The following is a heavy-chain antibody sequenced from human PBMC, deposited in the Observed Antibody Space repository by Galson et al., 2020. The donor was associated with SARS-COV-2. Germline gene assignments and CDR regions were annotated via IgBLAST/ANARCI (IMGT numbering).Heavy chain of an antibody. D-gene: IGHD6-19*01. V-gene: IGHV4-34*01. CDR3: ARGASRLYSSGWIWYFDL. CDR2: INHSGST. CDR1: GGSFSGYY. J-gene: IGHJ2*01. Sequence: SETLSLTCAVYGGSFSGYYWSWIRQPPGKGLEWIGEINHSGSTNYNPSLKSRVTISVDTSKNQFSLKLSSVTAADTAVYYCARGASRLYSSGWIWYFDLWGRGTLVTVSS.